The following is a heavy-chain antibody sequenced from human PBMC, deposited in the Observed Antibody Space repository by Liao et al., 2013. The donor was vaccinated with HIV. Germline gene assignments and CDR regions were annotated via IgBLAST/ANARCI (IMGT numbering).Heavy chain of an antibody. CDR2: IYTSGST. Sequence: QVQLQESGPGLVKPSQTLSLTCTVSGASISSGSYYWSWIRQPAGKGLEWIGRIYTSGSTNYNPSLKSRLTISVDTSKNQFSLKLSSVTAADTAVYYCATGSLAYCGGDCYRAEYFQHWGQGTLVTVSS. CDR3: ATGSLAYCGGDCYRAEYFQH. D-gene: IGHD2-21*01. V-gene: IGHV4-61*02. CDR1: GASISSGSYY. J-gene: IGHJ1*01.